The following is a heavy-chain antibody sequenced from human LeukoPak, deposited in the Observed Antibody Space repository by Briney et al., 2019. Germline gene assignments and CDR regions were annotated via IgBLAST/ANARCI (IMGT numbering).Heavy chain of an antibody. CDR2: IYTSGST. V-gene: IGHV4-4*07. Sequence: SETLSLTCTVSGGSISSYYWSWIRQPAGKGLEWIGRIYTSGSTNYNPSLKSRVTMSVDTSKNQFSLKLSSVTAADTAMYYCARDRDFWSGYHVDYWGQGTLVTVSS. CDR3: ARDRDFWSGYHVDY. D-gene: IGHD3-3*01. CDR1: GGSISSYY. J-gene: IGHJ4*02.